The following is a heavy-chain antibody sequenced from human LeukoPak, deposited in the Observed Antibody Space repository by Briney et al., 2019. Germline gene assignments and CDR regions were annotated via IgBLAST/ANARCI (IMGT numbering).Heavy chain of an antibody. CDR3: AKSSIAAPFDY. Sequence: GGSLRLSCAASGFTFSSYGMHWVRQAPGKGLEWVAVIWYGGSNKYYADSVKGRFTISRDNSKNTLYLQMNSLRAEDTAVYYCAKSSIAAPFDYWGQGTLVTVSS. CDR1: GFTFSSYG. CDR2: IWYGGSNK. D-gene: IGHD6-25*01. J-gene: IGHJ4*02. V-gene: IGHV3-30*02.